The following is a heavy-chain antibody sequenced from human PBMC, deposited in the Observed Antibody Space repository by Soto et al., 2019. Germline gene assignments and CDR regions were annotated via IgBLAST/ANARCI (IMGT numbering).Heavy chain of an antibody. CDR2: IYYSGTT. J-gene: IGHJ5*02. Sequence: QVQLQESGPGLVKPSQTLSLTCSVSGGSISSGYYYWSWIRQHPGKGLEWIGYIYYSGTTYYNPSRKSLVTISLDTSTNPFSLNLSSVTAADTAVYYCAREEVYSSTWGLFDPWGQGTLVTVSS. D-gene: IGHD6-13*01. CDR3: AREEVYSSTWGLFDP. CDR1: GGSISSGYYY. V-gene: IGHV4-31*01.